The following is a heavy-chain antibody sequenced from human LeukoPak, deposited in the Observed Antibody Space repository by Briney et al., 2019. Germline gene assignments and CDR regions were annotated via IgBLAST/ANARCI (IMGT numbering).Heavy chain of an antibody. CDR1: GGSINNGGYY. D-gene: IGHD6-13*01. CDR2: IYDSGST. CDR3: SATSRDRPFDY. J-gene: IGHJ4*02. V-gene: IGHV4-31*03. Sequence: PSETLSLTCTVSGGSINNGGYYWTWIRQHPGKGLEWIGYIYDSGSTYYNPSLKSRVTISVDTSKNQFSLKLGSVTAADTAVYYCSATSRDRPFDYWGQGTLVTVSS.